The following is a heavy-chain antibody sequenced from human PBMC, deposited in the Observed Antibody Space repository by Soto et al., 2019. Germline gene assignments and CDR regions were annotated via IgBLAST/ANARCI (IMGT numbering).Heavy chain of an antibody. Sequence: PSETLSLTCAVYGGSFSGYYWSWIRQPPGKGLEWIGEINHSGSTNYNPSLKSRVTISVDTSKNQFSLKLSSVTAADTAVYYCARVYCSGGSCPTGFDYWGQGTLVTV. D-gene: IGHD2-15*01. CDR3: ARVYCSGGSCPTGFDY. CDR2: INHSGST. CDR1: GGSFSGYY. J-gene: IGHJ4*02. V-gene: IGHV4-34*01.